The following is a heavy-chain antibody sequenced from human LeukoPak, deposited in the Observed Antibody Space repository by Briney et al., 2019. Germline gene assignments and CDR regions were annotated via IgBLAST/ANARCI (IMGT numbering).Heavy chain of an antibody. CDR1: GYTFTSYD. D-gene: IGHD6-13*01. Sequence: ASVKVSCKASGYTFTSYDVNWVRQATGQGLEWMGWMNPNSGNTGFAQKFQGRVTMTRNTSTSTAYMELSSLRSEVTAVYYCARGRYSRYYGLDVWGQGTTVTVSS. V-gene: IGHV1-8*01. J-gene: IGHJ6*02. CDR2: MNPNSGNT. CDR3: ARGRYSRYYGLDV.